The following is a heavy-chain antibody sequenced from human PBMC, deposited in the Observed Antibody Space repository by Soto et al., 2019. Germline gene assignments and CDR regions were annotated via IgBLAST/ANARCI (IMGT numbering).Heavy chain of an antibody. V-gene: IGHV4-30-4*01. CDR3: ARVGIVRSTTFDF. CDR1: GGSIRSEDYY. CDR2: ISYSGST. D-gene: IGHD1-26*01. J-gene: IGHJ4*01. Sequence: QVQLQESGPGLVKPSQTLSLTCTVSGGSIRSEDYYWSWIRQPPGKGLEWIGYISYSGSTDYKSSLRNVVLISVDTSTTQVSLQLSAATAADTAVYYCARVGIVRSTTFDFGSRGTVVNVSS.